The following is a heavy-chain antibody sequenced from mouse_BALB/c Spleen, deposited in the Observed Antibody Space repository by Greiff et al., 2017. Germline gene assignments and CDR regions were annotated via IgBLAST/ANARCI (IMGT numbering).Heavy chain of an antibody. CDR3: ARGWYGSSYDWYFDV. V-gene: IGHV5-6-5*01. CDR1: GFTFSSYA. CDR2: ISSGGST. Sequence: DVMLVESGGGLVKPGGSLKLSCAAFGFTFSSYAMSWVRQTPEKRLEWVASISSGGSTYYPDSVKGRFTISRDNARNILYLQMSSLRSEDTAMYYCARGWYGSSYDWYFDVWGAGTTVTVSS. J-gene: IGHJ1*01. D-gene: IGHD1-1*01.